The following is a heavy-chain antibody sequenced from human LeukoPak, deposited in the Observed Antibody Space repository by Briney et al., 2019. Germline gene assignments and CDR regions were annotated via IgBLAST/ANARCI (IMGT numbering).Heavy chain of an antibody. Sequence: SETLSLTCAVYGGSFSGYYWSWIRQPPGKGLEWIGEINHSGSTNYNPSLKSRVTISVDTSKNQFSLKLSSVTAADTAVYYCARHGSSGYYRDWGQGTLVTVSS. CDR1: GGSFSGYY. CDR2: INHSGST. CDR3: ARHGSSGYYRD. J-gene: IGHJ4*02. D-gene: IGHD3-22*01. V-gene: IGHV4-34*01.